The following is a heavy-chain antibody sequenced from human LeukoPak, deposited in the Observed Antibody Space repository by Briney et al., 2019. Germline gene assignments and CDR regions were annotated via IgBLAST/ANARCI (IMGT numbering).Heavy chain of an antibody. Sequence: TSETLSLTCTVSGDSMSSYYWNFIRQPAGKGLEWVGFFSYNVHSDYNPSLKSRVTISVDTSKNQFSLRLSSVTAADTAIYYCARVPAAGTGPDYWGQGTLVTVSS. CDR2: FSYNVHS. CDR1: GDSMSSYY. D-gene: IGHD6-13*01. CDR3: ARVPAAGTGPDY. J-gene: IGHJ4*02. V-gene: IGHV4-59*01.